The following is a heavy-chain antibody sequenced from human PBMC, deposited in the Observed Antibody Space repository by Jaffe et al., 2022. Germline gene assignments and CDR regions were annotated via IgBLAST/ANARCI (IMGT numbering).Heavy chain of an antibody. CDR2: ISGSGGST. CDR1: GFTFSSYA. D-gene: IGHD6-13*01. CDR3: AKEAGYSSSWYFLRYYFDY. Sequence: EVQLLESGGGLVQPGGSLRLSCAASGFTFSSYAMSWVRQAPGKGLEWVSAISGSGGSTYYADSVKGRFTISRDNSKNTLYLQMNSLRAEDTAVYYCAKEAGYSSSWYFLRYYFDYWGQGTLVTVSS. V-gene: IGHV3-23*01. J-gene: IGHJ4*02.